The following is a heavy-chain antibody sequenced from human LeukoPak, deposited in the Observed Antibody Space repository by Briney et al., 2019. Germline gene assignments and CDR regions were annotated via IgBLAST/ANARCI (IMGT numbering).Heavy chain of an antibody. CDR1: GYTFTSYG. Sequence: GASVKVSCKASGYTFTSYGISWVRQAPGQGLEWMGWINPNSGGTNYAQKFQGWVTMTRDTSISTAYMELSRLRSDDTAVYYCARGHVLRYFDWLPQMRYYYYYYGMDVWGQGTTVTVSS. CDR3: ARGHVLRYFDWLPQMRYYYYYYGMDV. CDR2: INPNSGGT. J-gene: IGHJ6*02. V-gene: IGHV1-2*04. D-gene: IGHD3-9*01.